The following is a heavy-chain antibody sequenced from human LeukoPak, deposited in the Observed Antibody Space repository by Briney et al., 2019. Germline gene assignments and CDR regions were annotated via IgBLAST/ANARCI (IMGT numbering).Heavy chain of an antibody. J-gene: IGHJ5*02. D-gene: IGHD4-17*01. CDR1: GGSISSSNW. CDR2: IYHSGST. V-gene: IGHV4-4*02. CDR3: ARDRFGYGDYREGWFDP. Sequence: SRTLSLTCAVSGGSISSSNWWSWVRQPPGKGLEWIGEIYHSGSTNYNPSLKSRVTISVDKSKNQFSLKLSSVTAADTAVYYCARDRFGYGDYREGWFDPWGQGTLVTVSS.